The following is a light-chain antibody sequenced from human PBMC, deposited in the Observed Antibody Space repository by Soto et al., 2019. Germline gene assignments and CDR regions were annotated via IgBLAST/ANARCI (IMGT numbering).Light chain of an antibody. J-gene: IGLJ2*01. CDR1: SSDVGSYNL. CDR3: CSYAGSSTFVV. V-gene: IGLV2-23*01. Sequence: QSALTQPASVSGSPGQSITISCTGTSSDVGSYNLVSWYQQHPGKAPKLMIYEGSKRPSGVSNRFSGSKSGNTASLTVSGLQAEDEADYYGCSYAGSSTFVVFGGGTQLTVL. CDR2: EGS.